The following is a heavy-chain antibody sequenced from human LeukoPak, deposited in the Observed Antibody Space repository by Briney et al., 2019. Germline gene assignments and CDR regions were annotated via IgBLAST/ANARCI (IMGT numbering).Heavy chain of an antibody. Sequence: SETLSLTCTVSGGSVSSGRYYWSWIRQPPGKGLEWIGYIYYSGSTNYSPSFKSRVTISIDTSKNQFSLKLNSVTAADTAVYYCAREGSAWYEDYWGQGTLVTVSS. D-gene: IGHD6-19*01. CDR2: IYYSGST. CDR1: GGSVSSGRYY. CDR3: AREGSAWYEDY. J-gene: IGHJ4*02. V-gene: IGHV4-61*01.